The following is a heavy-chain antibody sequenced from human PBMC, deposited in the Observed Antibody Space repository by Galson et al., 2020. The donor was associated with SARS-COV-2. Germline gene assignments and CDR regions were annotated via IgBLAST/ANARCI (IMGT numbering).Heavy chain of an antibody. Sequence: LETLSLTCTVSGGSVSSGSYYWSWIRQPPGKGLEWIGYIYYSGSTNYNPSLKSRITKTVDTSKNQFPLTLSSVTAADAAVYYCERGGAVLRSFGWPYYYYGMDGWGQGTTVTVSS. J-gene: IGHJ6*02. D-gene: IGHD3-9*01. CDR2: IYYSGST. CDR3: ERGGAVLRSFGWPYYYYGMDG. V-gene: IGHV4-61*01. CDR1: GGSVSSGSYY.